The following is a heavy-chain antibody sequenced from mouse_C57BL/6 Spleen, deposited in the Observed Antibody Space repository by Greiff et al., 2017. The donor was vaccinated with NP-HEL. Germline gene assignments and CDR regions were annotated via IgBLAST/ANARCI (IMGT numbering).Heavy chain of an antibody. J-gene: IGHJ2*01. CDR1: GFNIKDYY. CDR2: IDPEDGET. V-gene: IGHV14-2*01. Sequence: EVQLQQSGAELVKPGASVKLSCTASGFNIKDYYMHWVKQRTEQGLEWIGRIDPEDGETKYVPKFQGKATITADTSSNTAYLQLSSLTSEDTAVYYCANGYDEGYYFDYWGQGTTLTVSS. CDR3: ANGYDEGYYFDY. D-gene: IGHD2-2*01.